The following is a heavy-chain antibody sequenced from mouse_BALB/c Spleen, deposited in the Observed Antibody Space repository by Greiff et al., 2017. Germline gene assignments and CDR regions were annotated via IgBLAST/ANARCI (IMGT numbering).Heavy chain of an antibody. J-gene: IGHJ4*01. V-gene: IGHV5-4*02. D-gene: IGHD1-1*02. Sequence: EVQGVESGGGLVKPGGSLKLSCAASGFTFSDYYMYWVRQTPEKRLEWVATISDGGSYTYYPDSVKGRFTISRDNAKNNLYLQMSSLKSEDTAMYYCARYGGLSHDENYAMDYWGQGTSVTAAS. CDR3: ARYGGLSHDENYAMDY. CDR1: GFTFSDYY. CDR2: ISDGGSYT.